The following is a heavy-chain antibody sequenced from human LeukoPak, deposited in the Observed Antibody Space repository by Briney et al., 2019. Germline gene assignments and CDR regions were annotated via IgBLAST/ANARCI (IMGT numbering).Heavy chain of an antibody. Sequence: GGSLRLSCAASGFTFANYAMSWVRQAPGKGLEWVSAIKNSGTRTHYADSVKGRFTISRDNSKNTLYLEMKSLRAEDTAVYYCAKEGSYSSRWTTFDYWGQGTLVSVSS. J-gene: IGHJ4*02. CDR2: IKNSGTRT. D-gene: IGHD6-13*01. CDR1: GFTFANYA. CDR3: AKEGSYSSRWTTFDY. V-gene: IGHV3-23*01.